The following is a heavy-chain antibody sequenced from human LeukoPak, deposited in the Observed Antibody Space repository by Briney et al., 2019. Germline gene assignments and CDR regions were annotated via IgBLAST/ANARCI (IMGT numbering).Heavy chain of an antibody. D-gene: IGHD3-10*01. CDR3: AKDGVGGSGSYYH. Sequence: GGSLRLSCAASGFTFSSYAMSWVRHAPGKGLEWVSAISGSGGFTYYADSVKGRFTISRDNSKNTLYLQMNSLRAEDTAVYYCAKDGVGGSGSYYHWGQGTLVTVSS. CDR1: GFTFSSYA. CDR2: ISGSGGFT. V-gene: IGHV3-23*01. J-gene: IGHJ5*02.